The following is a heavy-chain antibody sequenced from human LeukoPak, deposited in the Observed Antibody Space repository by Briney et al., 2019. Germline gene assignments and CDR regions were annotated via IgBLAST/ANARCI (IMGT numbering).Heavy chain of an antibody. CDR3: AREGLAVAGDPDDNYYGMDV. CDR2: INPKTGGT. V-gene: IGHV1-2*04. J-gene: IGHJ6*02. Sequence: ASVKVSCKASGYTFTGYYMHWVRQAPGQGLEWMGWINPKTGGTTYAQKFKGWVTMTRDTSINTVYMELSRLRSDDTAVYYCAREGLAVAGDPDDNYYGMDVWGQGTTVTVSS. CDR1: GYTFTGYY. D-gene: IGHD6-19*01.